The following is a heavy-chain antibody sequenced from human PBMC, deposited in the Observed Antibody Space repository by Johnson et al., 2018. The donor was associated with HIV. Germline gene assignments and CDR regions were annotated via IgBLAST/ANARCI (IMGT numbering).Heavy chain of an antibody. V-gene: IGHV3-30*04. Sequence: QVQLVESGGGVVQPGGSLRLSCAASGFTFSNFAMHWVRQAPGKGLEWVVVISYDGSNKYFADSVKGRFTISRDNSKNSLYLQMNSLRAEDTAVYYCARNGLIPAAKGVAFDIWGQGTTVTVSS. D-gene: IGHD2-2*01. CDR2: ISYDGSNK. J-gene: IGHJ3*02. CDR1: GFTFSNFA. CDR3: ARNGLIPAAKGVAFDI.